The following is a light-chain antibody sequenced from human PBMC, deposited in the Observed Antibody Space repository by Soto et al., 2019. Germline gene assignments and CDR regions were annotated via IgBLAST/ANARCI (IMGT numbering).Light chain of an antibody. V-gene: IGKV3-15*01. Sequence: EIVMTQSPATLSVSPGERATLSCRASQSVGSNLAWYQQKPGQAPRLLIYGASTRATGIPARFSGSGSGTEFTLNISSLQSAYFAIYLCQQYNNWPPDRTFGQGTKVEIK. CDR2: GAS. CDR3: QQYNNWPPDRT. CDR1: QSVGSN. J-gene: IGKJ1*01.